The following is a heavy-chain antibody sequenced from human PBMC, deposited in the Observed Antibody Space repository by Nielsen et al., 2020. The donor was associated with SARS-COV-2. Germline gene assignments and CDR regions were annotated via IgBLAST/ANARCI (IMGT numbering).Heavy chain of an antibody. D-gene: IGHD4-17*01. CDR3: ARGIHGDYDDY. J-gene: IGHJ4*02. CDR1: GYSFTSYE. CDR2: ISAYNANT. Sequence: ASVKVSCKASGYSFTSYEINWVRQAPGQGLEWMGWISAYNANTNYAQKLQGRVTMTTDTSTSTAYMELRSLRSDDTAVYYCARGIHGDYDDYWGQGTLVTVSS. V-gene: IGHV1-18*01.